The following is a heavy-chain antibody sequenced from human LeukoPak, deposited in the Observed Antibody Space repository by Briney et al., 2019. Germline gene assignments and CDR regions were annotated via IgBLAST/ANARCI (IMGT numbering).Heavy chain of an antibody. CDR3: ARVQLVDYYYYSYMDV. D-gene: IGHD6-6*01. J-gene: IGHJ6*03. Sequence: GGSLRLSCAASAFTLSTYAMSWVRQAPGKGLDWVSGISAGKGNTYYADSVKGRFTISRDNAKNSLYLQMNSLRAEDTALYYCARVQLVDYYYYSYMDVWGKGTTVTVSS. V-gene: IGHV3-23*01. CDR1: AFTLSTYA. CDR2: ISAGKGNT.